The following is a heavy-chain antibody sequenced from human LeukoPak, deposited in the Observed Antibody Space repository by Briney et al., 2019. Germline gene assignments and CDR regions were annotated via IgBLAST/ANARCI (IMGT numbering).Heavy chain of an antibody. CDR2: ISGSGGST. D-gene: IGHD3-16*01. V-gene: IGHV3-23*01. J-gene: IGHJ4*02. CDR3: AKGSLDYYDYVWGSYAGFDY. CDR1: GFTFSSYA. Sequence: GGSLRLSCAASGFTFSSYAMSWVRQAPGKGLEWVSAISGSGGSTYYADSVKGRFTISRDNSKNTLYLQMNSLRAEDTAVYYCAKGSLDYYDYVWGSYAGFDYWGQGTLVTVSS.